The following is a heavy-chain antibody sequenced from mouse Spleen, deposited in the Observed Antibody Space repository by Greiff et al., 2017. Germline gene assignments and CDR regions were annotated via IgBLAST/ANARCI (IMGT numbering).Heavy chain of an antibody. V-gene: IGHV5-17*01. CDR1: GFTFSDYG. J-gene: IGHJ3*01. D-gene: IGHD4-1*01. CDR3: ARPGTGTVAY. CDR2: ISSGSSTI. Sequence: DVKLVESGGGLVKPGGSLKLSCAASGFTFSDYGMHWVRQAPEKGLEWVAYISSGSSTIYYADTVKGRFTISRDNAKNTLFLQMTSLRSEDTAMYYCARPGTGTVAYWGQGTLVTVSA.